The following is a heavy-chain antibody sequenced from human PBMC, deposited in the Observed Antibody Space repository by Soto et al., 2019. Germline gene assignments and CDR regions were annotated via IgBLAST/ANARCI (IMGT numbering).Heavy chain of an antibody. V-gene: IGHV5-51*01. CDR3: ARPPLPGYSIHFNA. D-gene: IGHD2-15*01. Sequence: GESLKISCKSYGYSFTTYWIGWVRQMPGKGLEWMGIVYPRDSDTRYSPSFQGQVTISADRSTGTAFLQWRSLKASDTALYYCARPPLPGYSIHFNAWGQGTLVTVAS. J-gene: IGHJ5*02. CDR1: GYSFTTYW. CDR2: VYPRDSDT.